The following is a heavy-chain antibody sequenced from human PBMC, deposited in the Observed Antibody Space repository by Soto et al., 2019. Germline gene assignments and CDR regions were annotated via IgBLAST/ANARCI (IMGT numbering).Heavy chain of an antibody. CDR3: AVGGNYLSMDV. CDR2: INPDGGGT. J-gene: IGHJ6*02. V-gene: IGHV1-46*01. CDR1: GYTFTSYY. D-gene: IGHD4-4*01. Sequence: QVQLVQSGAEVKKPGASVKVSCKASGYTFTSYYMHWLRLAPGPGLEWMGIINPDGGGTSYVQQYQGRVIMTRDTSTSTVYMEMSSLRSEDTAVYYCAVGGNYLSMDVWGQGTTVTVSS.